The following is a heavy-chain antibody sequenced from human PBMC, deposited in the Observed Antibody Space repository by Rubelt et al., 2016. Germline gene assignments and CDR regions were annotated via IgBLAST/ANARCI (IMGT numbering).Heavy chain of an antibody. J-gene: IGHJ6*02. CDR3: ARICTAVAGRDYYYGMDV. Sequence: GQLQESGPGLVKPSGTLSLTCAVSGGSISSSNWWSWVRQPPGKGLEWIGEIYHSGSTNYNPSLKSRVTISVDKSKNQFSLKLSSVTAADTAVYYCARICTAVAGRDYYYGMDVWGQGTTVTVSS. CDR2: IYHSGST. V-gene: IGHV4-4*02. CDR1: GGSISSSNW. D-gene: IGHD6-19*01.